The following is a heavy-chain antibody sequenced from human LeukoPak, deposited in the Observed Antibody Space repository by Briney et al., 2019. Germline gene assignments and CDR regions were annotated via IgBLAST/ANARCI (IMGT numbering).Heavy chain of an antibody. CDR3: ARDCQFYDFWSGYCL. CDR2: ISSSGNYT. CDR1: GFTFSSYT. V-gene: IGHV3-21*01. Sequence: GGSLRLSCAASGFTFSSYTVTWDRQAPGQGLEWVSSISSSGNYTYYVESLKGRFTISRDNAKNSLYLQMNSLRAEDTAVYYCARDCQFYDFWSGYCLWGQGTLVTVSS. D-gene: IGHD3-3*01. J-gene: IGHJ4*02.